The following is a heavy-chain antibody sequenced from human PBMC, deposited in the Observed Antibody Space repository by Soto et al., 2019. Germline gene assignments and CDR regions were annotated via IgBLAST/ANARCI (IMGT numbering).Heavy chain of an antibody. CDR1: GYTFTSYA. Sequence: ASVKVSCKASGYTFTSYAMHWVRQAPGQRLEWMGWINAGNGNTKYSQKFQGRVTITRDTSASTAYVELSSLRSEDTAVYYCARGNAIAVPWNNWFDPWGQGTLVTVSS. J-gene: IGHJ5*02. D-gene: IGHD2-21*01. CDR3: ARGNAIAVPWNNWFDP. CDR2: INAGNGNT. V-gene: IGHV1-3*01.